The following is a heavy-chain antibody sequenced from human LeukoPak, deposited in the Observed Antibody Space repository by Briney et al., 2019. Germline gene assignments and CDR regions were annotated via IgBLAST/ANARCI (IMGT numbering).Heavy chain of an antibody. CDR1: GFTFKNAW. D-gene: IGHD3-16*02. Sequence: GGSLRLSCAASGFTFKNAWMSWVRQAPGKGLEWVGRIKSKAHGGTTDYAAPVKGRFTISRDDSKNTLYLQMNSLKTEDRAVYYCTTRLTVTFGGVIVFDYWGQGTLVTVSS. V-gene: IGHV3-15*01. CDR2: IKSKAHGGTT. CDR3: TTRLTVTFGGVIVFDY. J-gene: IGHJ4*02.